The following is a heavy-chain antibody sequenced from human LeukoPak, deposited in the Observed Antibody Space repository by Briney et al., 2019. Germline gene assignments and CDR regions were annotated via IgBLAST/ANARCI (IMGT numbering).Heavy chain of an antibody. Sequence: SETLSLTCAVSGGSITTTNWWSWVRQPPGKGLEWIGEVHLSGATNYNPSLESRVGMSIDKSKNHLSLEVTSVTAADTAIYYCTRESGAFSPFGFWGQGTLLTVSS. CDR1: GGSITTTNW. J-gene: IGHJ4*02. CDR3: TRESGAFSPFGF. CDR2: VHLSGAT. V-gene: IGHV4-4*02. D-gene: IGHD1-26*01.